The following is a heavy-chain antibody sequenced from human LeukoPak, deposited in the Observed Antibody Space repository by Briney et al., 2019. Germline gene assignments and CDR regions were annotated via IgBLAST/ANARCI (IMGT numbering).Heavy chain of an antibody. CDR2: IKGDGSST. CDR1: GFIFSSYA. D-gene: IGHD2-15*01. CDR3: AREEIGWDY. J-gene: IGHJ4*02. V-gene: IGHV3-74*01. Sequence: PGGSLRLSCAASGFIFSSYAMSWVRQAPGKGLVWISRIKGDGSSTSYADSVKGRFTISRDNAKNTLYLQMNSLRAEDTAVYYCAREEIGWDYWGQGTLVTVSS.